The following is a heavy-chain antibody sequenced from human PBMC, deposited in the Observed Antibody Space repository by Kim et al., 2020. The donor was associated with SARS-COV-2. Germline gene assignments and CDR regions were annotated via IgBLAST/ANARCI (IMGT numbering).Heavy chain of an antibody. CDR3: ARDHYDSSGYYDDAFDI. J-gene: IGHJ3*02. D-gene: IGHD3-22*01. Sequence: SVKVSCKASGGTFSSYAISWVRQAPGQGLEWMGRIIPILGIANYAQKFQGRVTITADKSTSTAYMELSSLRSEDTAVYYCARDHYDSSGYYDDAFDIWGQGTMVTVSS. CDR2: IIPILGIA. CDR1: GGTFSSYA. V-gene: IGHV1-69*04.